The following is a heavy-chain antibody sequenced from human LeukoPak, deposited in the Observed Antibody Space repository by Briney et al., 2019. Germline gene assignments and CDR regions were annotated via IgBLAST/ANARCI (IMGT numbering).Heavy chain of an antibody. J-gene: IGHJ4*02. CDR1: GYTFTGYY. V-gene: IGHV1-2*02. D-gene: IGHD1-26*01. CDR2: INPNSGGT. CDR3: ARVRSGSYCDY. Sequence: ASVKVSCKASGYTFTGYYMHWVRHAPGQGLEWMGWINPNSGGTNYAQTLQGRVTMTRDTSISTPYMELSRLRSDDTAVYYCARVRSGSYCDYWGQGTLVTVSS.